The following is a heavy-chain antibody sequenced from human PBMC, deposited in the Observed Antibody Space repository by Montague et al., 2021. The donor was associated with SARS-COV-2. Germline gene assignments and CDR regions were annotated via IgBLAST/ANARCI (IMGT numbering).Heavy chain of an antibody. Sequence: SETLSLTCTVSGYSINSNYYWGWIRQPPGKGLEWIGCSYHSGTTHYHPSLKSRVTITLDKSNNHFSLKVTSVTAADTAVYYCARAPYYGPGKPYQFDYWGRGTLVTVSS. J-gene: IGHJ4*02. V-gene: IGHV4-38-2*02. CDR3: ARAPYYGPGKPYQFDY. CDR1: GYSINSNYY. D-gene: IGHD3-10*01. CDR2: SYHSGTT.